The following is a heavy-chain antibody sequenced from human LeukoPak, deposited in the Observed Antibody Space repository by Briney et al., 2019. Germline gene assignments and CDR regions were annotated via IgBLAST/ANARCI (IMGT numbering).Heavy chain of an antibody. CDR3: ARAVDTAMVGNDY. J-gene: IGHJ4*02. D-gene: IGHD5-18*01. V-gene: IGHV1-2*02. Sequence: ASVKVSCKASGYTFTGYYMHWVRQAPGQGLEWMGWINPNSGGTNYAQKFQGRVTMTRDTSISTAYMELSRLRSDDTAVYCCARAVDTAMVGNDYWGQGTLVTVSS. CDR1: GYTFTGYY. CDR2: INPNSGGT.